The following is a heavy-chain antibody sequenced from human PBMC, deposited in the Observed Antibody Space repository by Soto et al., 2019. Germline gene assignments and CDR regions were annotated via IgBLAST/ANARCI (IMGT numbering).Heavy chain of an antibody. V-gene: IGHV2-5*02. CDR3: AHHLWFGELSGWFDP. J-gene: IGHJ5*02. CDR1: GFSLSTSGVG. CDR2: IYWDDDK. Sequence: ESGPTLVTPTQTLTLTCTFSGFSLSTSGVGVGWIRQPPGKALEWLALIYWDDDKRYSPSLKSRLTITKDTSKNQVVLTMTNMDPVDTATYYCAHHLWFGELSGWFDPWGQGTLVTVSS. D-gene: IGHD3-10*01.